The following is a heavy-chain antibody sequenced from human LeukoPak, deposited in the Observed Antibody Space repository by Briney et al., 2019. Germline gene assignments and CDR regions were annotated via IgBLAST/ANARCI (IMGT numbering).Heavy chain of an antibody. J-gene: IGHJ3*02. D-gene: IGHD3-10*01. CDR1: GYTFTGYY. Sequence: VASVKVSCKASGYTFTGYYIHWVRQAPGQGLEWMGWINPNSGGTHYAQTFQGRVTMTRDTSISTAYVELSRLRSDDTAVYYCASSSDDAFDIWGQGTMVTVSS. V-gene: IGHV1-2*02. CDR3: ASSSDDAFDI. CDR2: INPNSGGT.